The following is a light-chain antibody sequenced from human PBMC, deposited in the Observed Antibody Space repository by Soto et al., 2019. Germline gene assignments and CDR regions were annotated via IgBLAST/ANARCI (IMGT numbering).Light chain of an antibody. CDR3: QQYNDWPPDLA. V-gene: IGKV3-15*01. CDR2: GAS. J-gene: IGKJ4*01. CDR1: QSVSSN. Sequence: EIVMTQSPATLSVSPGERATLSCRASQSVSSNLAWYQQKPGQAPRLLIYGASTRATGIPARFSGSGSGTEFTLTISSLQSEDFAVYYCQQYNDWPPDLAFGGGTKVDI.